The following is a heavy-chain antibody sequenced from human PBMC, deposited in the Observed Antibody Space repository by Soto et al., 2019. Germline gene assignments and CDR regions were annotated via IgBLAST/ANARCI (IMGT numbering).Heavy chain of an antibody. D-gene: IGHD2-21*01. V-gene: IGHV3-48*02. CDR2: ISSSSSTI. J-gene: IGHJ4*02. Sequence: EVQLVESGGGLVQPGGSLRLSCAASGFTFSSYSMDWVRQAPGKGLEWVSYISSSSSTIYYADSVKGRFTISRDNAKNSLYLQMNSLRDEDTAVYYCASEARVPEHNFDYWGQGTLVTVSS. CDR1: GFTFSSYS. CDR3: ASEARVPEHNFDY.